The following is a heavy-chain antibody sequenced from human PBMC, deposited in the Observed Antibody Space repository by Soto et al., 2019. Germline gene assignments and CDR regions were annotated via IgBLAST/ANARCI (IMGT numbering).Heavy chain of an antibody. J-gene: IGHJ4*02. CDR2: IYYSGST. CDR3: ARAPQLRWPREDYFDY. V-gene: IGHV4-30-4*01. D-gene: IGHD4-17*01. Sequence: QVQLQESGPGLVKPSQTLSLTCTVSGGSISSGDYYWSWIRQPPGKGLEWIGYIYYSGSTYYNPSLKSRVTISVDTSKNQFSLKLSSVTAADTAVYYCARAPQLRWPREDYFDYWGQGTLVTVSS. CDR1: GGSISSGDYY.